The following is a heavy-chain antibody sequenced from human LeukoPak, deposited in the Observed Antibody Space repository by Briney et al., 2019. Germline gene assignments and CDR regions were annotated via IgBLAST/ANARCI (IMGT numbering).Heavy chain of an antibody. V-gene: IGHV1-18*01. CDR1: GYTFTSYG. D-gene: IGHD6-13*01. Sequence: WASVKVSCKASGYTFTSYGISWVRQAPGQGLEWMGWISAYNGNTNYAQKLQGRVTMTTDTSTSTAYMELRSLRSDDTAVYYCARERSIAAAGTYYYYYMDVWGKGTTVTISS. CDR3: ARERSIAAAGTYYYYYMDV. CDR2: ISAYNGNT. J-gene: IGHJ6*03.